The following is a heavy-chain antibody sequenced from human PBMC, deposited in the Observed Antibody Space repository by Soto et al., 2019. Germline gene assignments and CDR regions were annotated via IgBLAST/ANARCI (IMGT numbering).Heavy chain of an antibody. Sequence: DTQSLTGTGSGGSDSSSPYYWGYIRQPPGKGLEWIGSIFYSGSTYYNPSLKSRVTISVDTSKNQFSLKLSSVTAADTAVSYCASLWFVVGPDYWGQGTLVTVSS. CDR3: ASLWFVVGPDY. CDR1: GGSDSSSPYY. V-gene: IGHV4-39*01. CDR2: IFYSGST. J-gene: IGHJ4*02. D-gene: IGHD3-10*01.